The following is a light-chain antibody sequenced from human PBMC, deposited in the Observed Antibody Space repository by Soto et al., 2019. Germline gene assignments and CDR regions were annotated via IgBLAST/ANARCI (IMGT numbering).Light chain of an antibody. CDR2: GNS. CDR3: QSCDSSPRNV. Sequence: QSVLTQPPSVSGAPGQRVTISCTGSSSNIGAGYDVNWYQQLPGAAPKLLIYGNSNRPSGVPDRFSASKSGTSASLAITGLQAEDEADYYCQSCDSSPRNVFGTGTKVTVL. V-gene: IGLV1-40*01. CDR1: SSNIGAGYD. J-gene: IGLJ1*01.